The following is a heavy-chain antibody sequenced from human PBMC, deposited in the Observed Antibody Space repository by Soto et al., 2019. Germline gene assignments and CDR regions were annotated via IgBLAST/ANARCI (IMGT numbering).Heavy chain of an antibody. D-gene: IGHD5-18*01. CDR3: AREKWGDTAMVIDSGWFDP. V-gene: IGHV3-30-3*01. CDR1: GFTFSSYA. J-gene: IGHJ5*02. Sequence: GGSLRLSCAASGFTFSSYAMHWVRQAPGKGLEWVAVISYDGSNKYYANSVKGRFTISRDNSKNTLYLQMNSLRAEDTAVYYCAREKWGDTAMVIDSGWFDPWGQGTLVTVSS. CDR2: ISYDGSNK.